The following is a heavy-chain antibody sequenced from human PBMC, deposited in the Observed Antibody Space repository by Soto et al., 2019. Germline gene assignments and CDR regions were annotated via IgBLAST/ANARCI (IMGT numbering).Heavy chain of an antibody. CDR1: GFTFSSYA. J-gene: IGHJ4*02. CDR2: ISGSGGST. D-gene: IGHD2-15*01. V-gene: IGHV3-23*01. CDR3: AKDRGGYCSGGSCYGSNYFDY. Sequence: GGSLRLSCAASGFTFSSYAMSWVRQAPGKGLEWVPAISGSGGSTYYADSVKGRFTISRDNSKNTLYLQMNSLRAEDTAVYYCAKDRGGYCSGGSCYGSNYFDYWGQGTLVTVSS.